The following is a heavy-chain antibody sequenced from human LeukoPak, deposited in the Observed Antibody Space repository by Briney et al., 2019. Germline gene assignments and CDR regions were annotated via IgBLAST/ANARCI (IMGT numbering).Heavy chain of an antibody. Sequence: GRSLRLSCAASGFIFSRYGIHWVRQAPGKGLEWVAVVSYDGTETKYADSVKGRLNLSRDNSKNTVYLQMNSPTFEDTAVYYCARSARGVIFDVWGKGTTVTVSS. D-gene: IGHD3-10*01. CDR1: GFIFSRYG. CDR3: ARSARGVIFDV. J-gene: IGHJ6*04. CDR2: VSYDGTET. V-gene: IGHV3-30*03.